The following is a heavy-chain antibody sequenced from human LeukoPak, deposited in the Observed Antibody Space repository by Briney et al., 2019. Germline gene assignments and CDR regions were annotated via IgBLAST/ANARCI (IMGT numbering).Heavy chain of an antibody. V-gene: IGHV3-23*01. J-gene: IGHJ6*02. Sequence: GSLRLSCAASGFTFSSYAMSWVRQTPGKGLEWVSTISGSGGSTHYADSVKGRFTISRDNSKNNLYLQVSGLRAEDTAVYYCARGVGAALYDFYGMDVWGQGTTVTVSS. CDR3: ARGVGAALYDFYGMDV. D-gene: IGHD1-26*01. CDR2: ISGSGGST. CDR1: GFTFSSYA.